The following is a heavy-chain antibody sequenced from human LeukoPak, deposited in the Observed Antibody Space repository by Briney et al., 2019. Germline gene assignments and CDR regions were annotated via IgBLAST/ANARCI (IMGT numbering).Heavy chain of an antibody. CDR3: AEGQYKSDWTVDSLDF. Sequence: PGGSLRLSCAASGFTFSNYAMTWVRQAPGKGLEWVSAISGTSDNTYYADSVKGRFTISKDNSKNTVYLQMSSLRDEDTAKYYCAEGQYKSDWTVDSLDFWGQGTMVTVSP. CDR2: ISGTSDNT. J-gene: IGHJ3*01. CDR1: GFTFSNYA. D-gene: IGHD6-19*01. V-gene: IGHV3-23*01.